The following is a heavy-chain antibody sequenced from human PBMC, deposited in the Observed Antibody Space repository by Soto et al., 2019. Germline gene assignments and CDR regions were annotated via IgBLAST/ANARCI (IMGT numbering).Heavy chain of an antibody. Sequence: PSETLSLTCTVSGGSISSSSYYWGWIRQPPGKGLEWIGSIYYSGSTYYNPSLKSRVTISVDTSKNQFSLKLSSVTAADTAVYYCARHTPLPAGAYFDYWGQGTLVTVSS. CDR3: ARHTPLPAGAYFDY. CDR2: IYYSGST. D-gene: IGHD4-17*01. J-gene: IGHJ4*02. CDR1: GGSISSSSYY. V-gene: IGHV4-39*01.